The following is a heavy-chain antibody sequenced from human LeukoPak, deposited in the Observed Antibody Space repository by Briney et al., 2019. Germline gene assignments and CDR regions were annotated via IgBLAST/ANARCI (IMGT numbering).Heavy chain of an antibody. J-gene: IGHJ5*01. Sequence: GGSLRLSCTASGIAISVYAMSWLRQPPGKGLEWVSTINANSGTTSYAASVRGRFTISRDNSKNTLYLQLNTLRADDTATYYCAKPISGGLAVTADWFHPWGQGTLVVVSS. V-gene: IGHV3-23*01. CDR3: AKPISGGLAVTADWFHP. CDR2: INANSGTT. D-gene: IGHD6-19*01. CDR1: GIAISVYA.